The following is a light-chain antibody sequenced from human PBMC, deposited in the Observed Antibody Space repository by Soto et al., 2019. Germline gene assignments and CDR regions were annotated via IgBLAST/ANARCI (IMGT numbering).Light chain of an antibody. CDR2: DAS. CDR3: QQYNSYWT. CDR1: QGISSW. J-gene: IGKJ1*01. V-gene: IGKV1-5*01. Sequence: DIQMIQSPSSVSASVGDRVTITCRASQGISSWLVWYQQKPGKAPKVLIYDASSLESGVPSRFSGSGSGTEFTLTISSLQPDDFATYYCQQYNSYWTFGQGTKVDIK.